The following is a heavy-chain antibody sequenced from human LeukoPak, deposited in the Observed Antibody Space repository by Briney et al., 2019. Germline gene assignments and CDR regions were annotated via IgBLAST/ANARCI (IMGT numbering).Heavy chain of an antibody. V-gene: IGHV1-3*01. CDR2: INAGNGNT. CDR3: ARETVDPDYYYGMDV. CDR1: GYTFTSYA. D-gene: IGHD3-9*01. J-gene: IGHJ6*02. Sequence: ASVKVSCTASGYTFTSYAMHWVRQAPGQRLEWMGWINAGNGNTKYSQKFQGRVTITRDTSASTAYMELSSLRSEDTAVYYCARETVDPDYYYGMDVWGQGTTVTVSS.